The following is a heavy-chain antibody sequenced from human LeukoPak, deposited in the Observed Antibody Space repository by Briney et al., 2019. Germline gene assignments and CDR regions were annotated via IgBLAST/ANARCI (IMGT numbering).Heavy chain of an antibody. CDR3: AKAVDTVDYYYYGMDV. D-gene: IGHD5-18*01. CDR2: IYYSGST. V-gene: IGHV4-39*07. J-gene: IGHJ6*02. CDR1: GGSISSSYYY. Sequence: SETLSLTCSVSGGSISSSYYYWGWIRQPSGKGLEWIGSIYYSGSTNYNPSLKSRVTISVDTSKNQFSLKLSPVTAADTAVYYCAKAVDTVDYYYYGMDVWGQGTTVTVSS.